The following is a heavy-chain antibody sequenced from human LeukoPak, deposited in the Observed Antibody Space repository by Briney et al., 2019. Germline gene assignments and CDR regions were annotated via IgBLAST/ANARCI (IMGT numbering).Heavy chain of an antibody. CDR1: GFTFSSYG. J-gene: IGHJ4*02. CDR2: IWYDGSNK. CDR3: ARVNYYYDSSGFDY. D-gene: IGHD3-22*01. Sequence: GRSLRLSCAASGFTFSSYGMHWVRQAPGKGLEWVAVIWYDGSNKYYADSVKGRFTISRDSSKNTLYLQMNSLRAEDTAVYYCARVNYYYDSSGFDYWGQGTLVTVSS. V-gene: IGHV3-33*01.